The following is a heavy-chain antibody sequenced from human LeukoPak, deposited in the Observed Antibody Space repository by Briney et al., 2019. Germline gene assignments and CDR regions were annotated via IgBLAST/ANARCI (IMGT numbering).Heavy chain of an antibody. D-gene: IGHD3-10*01. CDR3: ARDSTYYYDSGSSGPHYFDN. J-gene: IGHJ4*02. CDR1: GFTFSNYA. V-gene: IGHV3-30*01. CDR2: ISSGGTYE. Sequence: GGSLRLSCAASGFTFSNYAMHWVRQAPGKGLEWVSLISSGGTYESYADSLKGRFTISRDNSKNTLYLQLNSLRAEDTAVYYCARDSTYYYDSGSSGPHYFDNWGQGTLVTVSS.